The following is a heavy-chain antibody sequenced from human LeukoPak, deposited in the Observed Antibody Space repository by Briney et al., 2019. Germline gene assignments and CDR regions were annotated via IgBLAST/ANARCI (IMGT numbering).Heavy chain of an antibody. CDR3: AKDQPLCRTTTCYGDFDS. CDR2: ISGSGSST. V-gene: IGHV3-23*01. CDR1: GFTFSTYG. Sequence: GSLRLSCAASGFTFSTYGMSWVRQAPGKGLEWVSAISGSGSSTYYTDSVKGRFTISRDNSKNTLYLQMNGLRAEDTAVYYCAKDQPLCRTTTCYGDFDSWGQGTLVTVSS. D-gene: IGHD2-2*01. J-gene: IGHJ4*02.